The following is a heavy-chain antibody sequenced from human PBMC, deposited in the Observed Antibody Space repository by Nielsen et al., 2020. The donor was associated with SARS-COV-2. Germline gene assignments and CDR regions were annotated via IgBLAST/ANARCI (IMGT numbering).Heavy chain of an antibody. Sequence: GESLKISCAASGFTFSSYWMSWVRQAPGKGLEWVANIKQDGSEKYYVDSVKGRFTISRDNAKNSLYLQMNSLRAEDTAVYYCAKGESGHCSSTSCYWSSDYYYGMDVWGQGTTVTVSS. J-gene: IGHJ6*02. D-gene: IGHD2-2*01. CDR2: IKQDGSEK. CDR3: AKGESGHCSSTSCYWSSDYYYGMDV. V-gene: IGHV3-7*01. CDR1: GFTFSSYW.